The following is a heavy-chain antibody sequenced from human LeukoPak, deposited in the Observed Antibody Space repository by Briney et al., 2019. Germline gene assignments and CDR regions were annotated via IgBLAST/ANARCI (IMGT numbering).Heavy chain of an antibody. J-gene: IGHJ2*01. CDR3: ARQHMDDSSAYWSRYFDL. CDR1: GVSISSYY. Sequence: SETLSLTCTVSGVSISSYYWSWIRQPPGKGLEWIGYVHYSGSTNYNPSLKSRVTMSIDTSKNQFSLNLSSVTAADTAVFYCARQHMDDSSAYWSRYFDLWXXGTXVTVSS. V-gene: IGHV4-59*08. D-gene: IGHD3-22*01. CDR2: VHYSGST.